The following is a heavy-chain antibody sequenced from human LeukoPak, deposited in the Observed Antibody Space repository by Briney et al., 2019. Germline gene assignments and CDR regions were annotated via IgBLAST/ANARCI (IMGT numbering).Heavy chain of an antibody. J-gene: IGHJ4*02. D-gene: IGHD3-3*01. V-gene: IGHV4-30-2*01. CDR1: GGSISSGGYS. Sequence: SQTLSLTCAVSGGSISSGGYSWSWIRQPPGKGLEWIGYIYHSGSTHYNPSLKSRVTISVDRSKNQFSLKLSSVTAADTAVYYCARDGIDDFWSGYFDYWGQGTLVTVSS. CDR3: ARDGIDDFWSGYFDY. CDR2: IYHSGST.